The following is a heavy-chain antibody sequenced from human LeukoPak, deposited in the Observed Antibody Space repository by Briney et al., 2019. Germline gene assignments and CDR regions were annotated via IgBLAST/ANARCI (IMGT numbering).Heavy chain of an antibody. CDR3: ARHSNWNYDY. CDR2: IYYSGST. D-gene: IGHD1-7*01. Sequence: PSETLSLTCAVSGGSISSYYWSGIRQPPGKGLEWIGYIYYSGSTNYNPSLKSRVTISLDTSKNQFSLKLSSMTAADTAVYYWARHSNWNYDYWGQGTLVTVSS. V-gene: IGHV4-59*08. CDR1: GGSISSYY. J-gene: IGHJ4*02.